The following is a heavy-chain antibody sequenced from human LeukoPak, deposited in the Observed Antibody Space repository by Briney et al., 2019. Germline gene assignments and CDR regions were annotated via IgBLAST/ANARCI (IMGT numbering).Heavy chain of an antibody. CDR3: ARVYNIADHFDY. CDR2: INPNSGGT. J-gene: IGHJ4*02. CDR1: GYTFTGYY. D-gene: IGHD6-13*01. Sequence: ASVKVSCKASGYTFTGYYMHWVRQAPGQGLEWMGWINPNSGGTNYAQKFQGRVTMTRDTSISTAYVELSRLRSDDTAVYYCARVYNIADHFDYWGLGTLVTVSS. V-gene: IGHV1-2*02.